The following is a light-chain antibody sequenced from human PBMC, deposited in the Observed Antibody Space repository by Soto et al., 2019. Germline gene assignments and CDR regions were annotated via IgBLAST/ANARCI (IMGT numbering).Light chain of an antibody. Sequence: QSALTQPASVSGSPGQSITISCSGTRSDVGGYKYVSWYQQHPGKAPELMIYEVTNRPTGVSNRFSGSKSGNTASLTISGLQADDEADYYCSSYATGSTVVFCGGTKVTVL. V-gene: IGLV2-14*01. CDR3: SSYATGSTVV. CDR1: RSDVGGYKY. CDR2: EVT. J-gene: IGLJ2*01.